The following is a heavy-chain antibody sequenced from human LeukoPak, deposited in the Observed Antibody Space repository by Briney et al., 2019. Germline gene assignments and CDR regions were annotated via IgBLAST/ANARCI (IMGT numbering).Heavy chain of an antibody. CDR2: ISSSSSYI. J-gene: IGHJ6*03. D-gene: IGHD6-13*01. CDR1: GFTFSSYS. Sequence: GGSLRLSCAASGFTFSSYSMNWVRQAPGKGLEWVSSISSSSSYIYYADSVKGRFTISRDDSKNTAYLQMNSLKTEDTAVYYCTWQYSSTWYEKYYYYMDVWGKGTTVTVSS. CDR3: TWQYSSTWYEKYYYYMDV. V-gene: IGHV3-21*04.